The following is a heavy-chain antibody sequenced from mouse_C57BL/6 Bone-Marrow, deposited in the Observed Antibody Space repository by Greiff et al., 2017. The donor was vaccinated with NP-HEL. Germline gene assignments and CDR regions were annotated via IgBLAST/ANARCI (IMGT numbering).Heavy chain of an antibody. Sequence: QVQLQQPGAELVRPGTSVKLSCKASGYTFTSYWMHWVKQRPGQGLEWIGVIDPSDSYTNYNQKFKGKATLTVDTSSSTAYMQLSSLTSEDSAVYYGARRRIYYDFFDYWGQVTTLTVSS. V-gene: IGHV1-59*01. CDR2: IDPSDSYT. CDR1: GYTFTSYW. D-gene: IGHD2-4*01. J-gene: IGHJ2*01. CDR3: ARRRIYYDFFDY.